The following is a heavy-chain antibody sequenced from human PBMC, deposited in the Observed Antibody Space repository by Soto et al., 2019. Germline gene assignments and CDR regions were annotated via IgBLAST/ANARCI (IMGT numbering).Heavy chain of an antibody. V-gene: IGHV3-11*06. D-gene: IGHD3-10*01. J-gene: IGHJ4*02. CDR2: ISSSSSYT. Sequence: GGSLRLSCAGTGFTFITYAMNWVRQAPGKGLEWVSYISSSSSYTNYADSVKGRFTISRDNAKNSLYLQMNSLRAEDTAVYYCARAYGSGSYPGPGYWGQGTLVTVSS. CDR1: GFTFITYA. CDR3: ARAYGSGSYPGPGY.